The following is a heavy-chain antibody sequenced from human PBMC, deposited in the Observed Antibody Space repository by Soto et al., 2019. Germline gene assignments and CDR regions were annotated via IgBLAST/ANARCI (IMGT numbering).Heavy chain of an antibody. Sequence: SETLSLTCTVSGGSIGRGGYSWTWIRQHPGKGLEWIGYIYYSGSTYYKPSLKSRVTISVDTSKNQLSLKLSSVTAADTAVYYCARVPDRWGQGTLVTVSS. CDR3: ARVPDR. D-gene: IGHD2-2*01. J-gene: IGHJ5*02. CDR2: IYYSGST. CDR1: GGSIGRGGYS. V-gene: IGHV4-31*03.